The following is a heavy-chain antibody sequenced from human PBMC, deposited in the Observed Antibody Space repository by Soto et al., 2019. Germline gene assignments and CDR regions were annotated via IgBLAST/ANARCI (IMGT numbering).Heavy chain of an antibody. Sequence: PGESLKISCKGSGYSFTSYWIGWVRQMPGKGLEWMGLIYPGDSDTRYSPSFQGQVTISADKSISTAYLQWSSLKASDTARYYCARRTVNDYGGNSDYYYGMDVWGQGTTVTVSS. CDR2: IYPGDSDT. D-gene: IGHD4-17*01. V-gene: IGHV5-51*01. J-gene: IGHJ6*02. CDR3: ARRTVNDYGGNSDYYYGMDV. CDR1: GYSFTSYW.